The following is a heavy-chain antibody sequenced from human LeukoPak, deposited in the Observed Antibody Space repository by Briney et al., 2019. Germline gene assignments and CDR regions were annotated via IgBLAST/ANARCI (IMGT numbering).Heavy chain of an antibody. V-gene: IGHV4-4*07. CDR1: GGSISSYY. CDR2: IYTSGST. D-gene: IGHD3-3*01. J-gene: IGHJ5*02. Sequence: SETLSLTCTVSGGSISSYYWSWIRQPAGKGLEWIGRIYTSGSTNYNPSLKSRVTMSVDTSKNQFSLKLSSVTAADTAVYYCAREGVTIFGVVLGNWFDPWGQGTVVSVSS. CDR3: AREGVTIFGVVLGNWFDP.